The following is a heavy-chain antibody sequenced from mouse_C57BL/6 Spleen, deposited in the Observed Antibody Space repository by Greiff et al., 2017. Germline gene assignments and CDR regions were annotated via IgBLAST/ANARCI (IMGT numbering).Heavy chain of an antibody. CDR1: GFTFSDYG. Sequence: EVQVVESGGGLVKPGGSLKLSCAASGFTFSDYGMHWVRQAPEKGLEWVAYISSGSSTIYYADTVKGRFTISRDNAKNTLFLQMTSLRSEDTAMYYCARDYGNHVLNAMDYWGQGTSVTVSS. CDR3: ARDYGNHVLNAMDY. J-gene: IGHJ4*01. D-gene: IGHD2-1*01. V-gene: IGHV5-17*01. CDR2: ISSGSSTI.